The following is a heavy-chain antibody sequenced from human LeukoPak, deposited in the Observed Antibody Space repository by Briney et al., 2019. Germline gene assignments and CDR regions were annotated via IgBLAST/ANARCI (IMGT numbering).Heavy chain of an antibody. J-gene: IGHJ1*01. CDR1: GSTFTTYW. V-gene: IGHV3-7*01. CDR3: ATYSSSNAREFQY. D-gene: IGHD2-2*01. Sequence: PGGSLRLSCAASGSTFTTYWMSWVRQAPGKGREGVANIRQDGREKYYVDSVKGRFTISRDNAKNSLYMQMNSLRAEDTAVYCCATYSSSNAREFQYWGQGTLVTVSS. CDR2: IRQDGREK.